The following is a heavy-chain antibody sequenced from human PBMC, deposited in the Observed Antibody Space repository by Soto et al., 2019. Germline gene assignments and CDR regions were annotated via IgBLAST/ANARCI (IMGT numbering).Heavy chain of an antibody. V-gene: IGHV3-30*18. J-gene: IGHJ5*02. CDR2: ISYDGSDK. CDR3: AKTSGYDYVWGSSGLDP. D-gene: IGHD3-16*01. Sequence: SGGSLRFSCAASGFTFSSFGMHWVCQAPDKGLQWVAVISYDGSDKYYADSVKGRFTISRDDSTNTMYLQMNSLRLEDTAVYYCAKTSGYDYVWGSSGLDPWGQGTLVTVSS. CDR1: GFTFSSFG.